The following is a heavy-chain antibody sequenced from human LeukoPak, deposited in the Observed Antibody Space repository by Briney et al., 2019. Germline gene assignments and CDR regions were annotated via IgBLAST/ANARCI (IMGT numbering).Heavy chain of an antibody. CDR3: ARDPYNSGSSYFDY. CDR2: IYSGGST. J-gene: IGHJ4*02. Sequence: GGSLRLSSAVSGLTVSSNYMSWVRQAPGKGLEWVSAIYSGGSTFYADSVKGRFTISRDNSKNTLYLQMNSLRAEDTAVYYCARDPYNSGSSYFDYWGQGTLVTVSS. V-gene: IGHV3-53*01. CDR1: GLTVSSNY. D-gene: IGHD3-10*01.